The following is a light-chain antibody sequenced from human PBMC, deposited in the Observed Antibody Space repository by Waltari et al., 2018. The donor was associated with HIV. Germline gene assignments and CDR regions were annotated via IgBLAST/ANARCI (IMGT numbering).Light chain of an antibody. V-gene: IGLV3-21*02. CDR1: DIGSES. J-gene: IGLJ2*01. Sequence: SYVVTQTPSVSLAPGQTARITCAGDDIGSESVHRYQQTPGQAPVLVVYDDRDRPSGIPERFTGSNSGNTATLTITRVEAGDEADYYCQVWESGGDIVFFGGGTKLTVL. CDR2: DDR. CDR3: QVWESGGDIVF.